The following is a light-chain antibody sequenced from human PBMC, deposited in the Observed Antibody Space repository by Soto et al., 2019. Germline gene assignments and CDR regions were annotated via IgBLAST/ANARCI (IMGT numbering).Light chain of an antibody. CDR1: QSFNSIY. V-gene: IGKV3-20*01. Sequence: EIVLTQSPGTLSLSPGERATLSCRASQSFNSIYLAWYQQKPGQAPRLLIDGASSRATGIPDRLSGSGSGTPFTLTISRLEPEDFAVYSGHQYDSWTLGQGTKVDIK. CDR2: GAS. J-gene: IGKJ1*01. CDR3: HQYDSWT.